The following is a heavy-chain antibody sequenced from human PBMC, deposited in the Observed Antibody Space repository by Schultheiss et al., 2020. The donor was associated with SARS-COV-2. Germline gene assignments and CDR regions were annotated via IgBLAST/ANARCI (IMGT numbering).Heavy chain of an antibody. Sequence: GGSLRLSCAASGFTFSSYGMNWVRQAPGKGLEWVSYISSSGSTIYYADSVKGRFTISRDNAKNSLYLQMNSLRAEDTAVYYCASLVVVTAIPPCWGQGTLVTVSS. CDR2: ISSSGSTI. V-gene: IGHV3-48*04. CDR3: ASLVVVTAIPPC. J-gene: IGHJ4*02. D-gene: IGHD2-21*02. CDR1: GFTFSSYG.